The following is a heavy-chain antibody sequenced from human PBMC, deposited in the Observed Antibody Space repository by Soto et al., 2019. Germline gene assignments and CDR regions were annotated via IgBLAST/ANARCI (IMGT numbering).Heavy chain of an antibody. J-gene: IGHJ6*02. D-gene: IGHD3-3*01. CDR3: ARCKTDYDFWSGHPDV. CDR1: GGSISSGGYY. CDR2: IYYSGST. V-gene: IGHV4-31*03. Sequence: PSETLSLTCTVSGGSISSGGYYWSWIRQHPGKGLEGIGYIYYSGSTYYNPSLKSRVTISVDTSKNQFSLKLSSVTAADTAVYYCARCKTDYDFWSGHPDVWGQRTTVTVSS.